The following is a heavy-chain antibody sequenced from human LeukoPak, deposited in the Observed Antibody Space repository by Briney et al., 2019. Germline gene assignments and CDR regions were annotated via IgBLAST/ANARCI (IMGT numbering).Heavy chain of an antibody. D-gene: IGHD3-22*01. J-gene: IGHJ5*02. CDR1: GGTFSSYA. CDR3: ASGNYYDSSGIGPWFDP. Sequence: ASVKVSCKASGGTFSSYAISWVRQAPGQGLEWMGGIIPIFGTANYAQKFQGRVTITADKSTSTAYMELSSLRSEDTAVYYCASGNYYDSSGIGPWFDPWGQGTLVTVSS. CDR2: IIPIFGTA. V-gene: IGHV1-69*06.